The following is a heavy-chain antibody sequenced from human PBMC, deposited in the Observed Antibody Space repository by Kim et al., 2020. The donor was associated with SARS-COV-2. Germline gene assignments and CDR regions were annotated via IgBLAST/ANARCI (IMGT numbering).Heavy chain of an antibody. Sequence: QKVQGRVTMTRDTSTSTVYMELSSLRSEDTAVYYCARDLTTRAARRTFDYWGQGTLVTVSS. D-gene: IGHD6-6*01. V-gene: IGHV1-46*01. CDR3: ARDLTTRAARRTFDY. J-gene: IGHJ4*02.